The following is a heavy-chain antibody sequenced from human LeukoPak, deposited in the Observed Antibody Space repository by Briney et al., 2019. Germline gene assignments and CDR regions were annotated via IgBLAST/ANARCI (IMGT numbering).Heavy chain of an antibody. D-gene: IGHD3-10*01. CDR1: GFTVSGNY. V-gene: IGHV3-53*01. CDR3: ARFRGANYFDH. J-gene: IGHJ4*02. Sequence: GGSLRLPCAASGFTVSGNYMSWVRQAPGKGLEWVSVIYSSGNTYYADSVKGRFTISRDNSKNTLYLQMNSLRAEDTAVYYCARFRGANYFDHWGQGTLVTVSS. CDR2: IYSSGNT.